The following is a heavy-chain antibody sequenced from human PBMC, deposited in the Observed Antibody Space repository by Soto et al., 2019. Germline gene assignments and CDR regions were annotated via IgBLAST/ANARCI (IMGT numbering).Heavy chain of an antibody. J-gene: IGHJ4*02. D-gene: IGHD2-21*02. V-gene: IGHV1-3*01. Sequence: ASGKVSCKASRYTFTSYALHSVRHATGQRLEWMGWINAGNGNTKYSQKFQGRVTITRDTSASTAYMELSSLRSEDTAVYYCARSIVVVTALDYWGQGTLVTVS. CDR1: RYTFTSYA. CDR3: ARSIVVVTALDY. CDR2: INAGNGNT.